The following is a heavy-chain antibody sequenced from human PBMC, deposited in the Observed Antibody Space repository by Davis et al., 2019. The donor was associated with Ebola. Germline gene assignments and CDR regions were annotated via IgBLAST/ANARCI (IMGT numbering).Heavy chain of an antibody. J-gene: IGHJ5*02. CDR2: ISSSSSTI. CDR1: GFTFSSYS. V-gene: IGHV3-48*04. D-gene: IGHD3-10*01. CDR3: ARMRGKTWFDP. Sequence: GESLKISCAASGFTFSSYSMNWVRQAPGKGLEWVSYISSSSSTIYYADSVKGRFTISRDNAKNSLYLQMNSLRAEDTALYYCARMRGKTWFDPWGQGTLVTVSS.